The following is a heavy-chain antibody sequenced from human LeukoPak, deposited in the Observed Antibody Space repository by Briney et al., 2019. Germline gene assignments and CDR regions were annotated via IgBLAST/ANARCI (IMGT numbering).Heavy chain of an antibody. V-gene: IGHV1-2*02. CDR1: GYTFTGYY. Sequence: ASVKVSCKASGYTFTGYYMHWVRQAPGQGLEWMGWINPNSGGTNYAQKFRGRVTMTRDTSISTAYMELSRLRSDDTAVYYCARGPPYYYDSSGYYSSWGQGTLVTVSS. J-gene: IGHJ4*02. D-gene: IGHD3-22*01. CDR2: INPNSGGT. CDR3: ARGPPYYYDSSGYYSS.